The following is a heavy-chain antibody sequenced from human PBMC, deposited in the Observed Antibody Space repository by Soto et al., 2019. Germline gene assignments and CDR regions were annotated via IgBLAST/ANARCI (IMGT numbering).Heavy chain of an antibody. CDR2: ISYDGSNK. CDR1: GFTFSSYG. CDR3: ATAHYRICWYAGFDY. V-gene: IGHV3-30*03. Sequence: QVQLVESGGGVVQPGRSLRLSCTASGFTFSSYGMHWVRQAPGKGLEWVAVISYDGSNKYYADSVKGRFTISRDNSKNTLYLLMNSRSVEDTAVYYCATAHYRICWYAGFDYWGHGTLVTVSS. D-gene: IGHD6-19*01. J-gene: IGHJ4*01.